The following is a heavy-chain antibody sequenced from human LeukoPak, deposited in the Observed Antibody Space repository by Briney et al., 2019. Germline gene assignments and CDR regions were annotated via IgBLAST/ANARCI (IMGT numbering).Heavy chain of an antibody. J-gene: IGHJ6*02. CDR2: IKQDGSEK. V-gene: IGHV3-7*01. CDR3: ARDTPITIFDSGMDV. Sequence: GGSLRLSCAASGFTFSSYWMSWVRQAPGKGLEWVANIKQDGSEKYYVDSVKGRFTISRDNAKNSLYLQMNSLRAEDTAVYYCARDTPITIFDSGMDVWGQGTTVTVSS. D-gene: IGHD3-3*01. CDR1: GFTFSSYW.